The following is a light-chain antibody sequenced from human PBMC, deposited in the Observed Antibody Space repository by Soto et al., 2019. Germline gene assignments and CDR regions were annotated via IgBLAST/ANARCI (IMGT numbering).Light chain of an antibody. V-gene: IGKV3-15*01. Sequence: EIVMTQSPATLSVSPGERATLSCRASQRVNSNLAWYQQKPGQSPRLLIYGASTRATGVPARCSGSGSGTEFILTVSSLQSEDFAVYFCQQYNNWPTFGHGTKVEIK. CDR1: QRVNSN. CDR3: QQYNNWPT. CDR2: GAS. J-gene: IGKJ1*01.